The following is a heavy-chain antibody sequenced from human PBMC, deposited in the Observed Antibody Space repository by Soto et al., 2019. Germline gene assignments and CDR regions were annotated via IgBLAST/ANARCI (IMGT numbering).Heavy chain of an antibody. Sequence: QVQLVESGGGVVQPGRSLRLSCTAAGFTFSDYGFHWVRQAPGKGLEWVAVIWSGGVNIYYADSVKGRFIISRDNPRNTLYLQMNSLRAEDTAVYYCARDRKVATHHYYGMDVWGQGTTVTVSS. CDR2: IWSGGVNI. V-gene: IGHV3-33*01. D-gene: IGHD5-12*01. CDR1: GFTFSDYG. CDR3: ARDRKVATHHYYGMDV. J-gene: IGHJ6*02.